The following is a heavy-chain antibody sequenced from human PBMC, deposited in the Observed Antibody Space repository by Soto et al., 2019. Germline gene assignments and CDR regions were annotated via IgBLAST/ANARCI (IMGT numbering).Heavy chain of an antibody. CDR2: CTPSSSSI. CDR1: GFTFKLYT. D-gene: IGHD6-13*01. CDR3: ARDAASSLDH. V-gene: IGHV3-21*01. Sequence: EVQLVESGGGLVKPGGSLRLSCAASGFTFKLYTMHWVRQAPGKGLEWVSFCTPSSSSISYADSVEGRFTISRDNARNSLYLQIHILRAEDTAVYYYARDAASSLDHWGQGTLVTVSS. J-gene: IGHJ4*02.